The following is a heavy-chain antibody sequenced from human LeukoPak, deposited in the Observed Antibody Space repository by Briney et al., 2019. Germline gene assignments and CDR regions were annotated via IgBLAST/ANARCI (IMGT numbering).Heavy chain of an antibody. CDR1: GFSFSNYA. CDR3: AKVGSSMSFYYYYGLDV. D-gene: IGHD6-13*01. J-gene: IGHJ6*02. V-gene: IGHV3-23*01. Sequence: GGSLRLSCAASGFSFSNYAMSWVRQAPGKGLEWVSAISGSGGTTNYADSVKGRFTISRDTSKNTLYLQMDSLRAEGTAVYYCAKVGSSMSFYYYYGLDVWGQGTTVTVSS. CDR2: ISGSGGTT.